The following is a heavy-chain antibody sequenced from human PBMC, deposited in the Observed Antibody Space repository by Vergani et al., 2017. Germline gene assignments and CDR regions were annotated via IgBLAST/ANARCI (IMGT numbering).Heavy chain of an antibody. CDR3: AVPQKGYYDSSGYPFDH. D-gene: IGHD3-22*01. CDR2: ISGSGGST. J-gene: IGHJ4*02. CDR1: GFTFSSYA. V-gene: IGHV3-23*01. Sequence: EVQLLESGGGLVQPGGSLRLSCAASGFTFSSYAMSWVRQAPGKGLEWVSAISGSGGSTYYADSVKGRFTISRDNSKNTLYLQMNSLRAEDTAVYFCAVPQKGYYDSSGYPFDHWGQGTLVTVSS.